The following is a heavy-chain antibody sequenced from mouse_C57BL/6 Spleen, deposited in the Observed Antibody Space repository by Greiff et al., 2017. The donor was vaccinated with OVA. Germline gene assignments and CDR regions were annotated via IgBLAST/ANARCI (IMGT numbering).Heavy chain of an antibody. J-gene: IGHJ2*01. CDR3: ASISSTTLVADYFDY. CDR1: GYTFTSYW. V-gene: IGHV1-64*01. Sequence: QVQLKQPGAELVKPGASVKLSCKASGYTFTSYWMHWVKQRPGQGLEWIGMIHPNSGSTNYNEKFKSKATLTVDKSSSTAYMQLSSLTSEDSAVYDCASISSTTLVADYFDYWGQGTTLTVSS. CDR2: IHPNSGST. D-gene: IGHD1-1*01.